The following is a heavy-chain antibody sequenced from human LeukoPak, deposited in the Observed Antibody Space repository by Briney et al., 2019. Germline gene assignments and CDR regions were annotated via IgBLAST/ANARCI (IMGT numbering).Heavy chain of an antibody. CDR3: ERQGIVVAGTRGFDY. D-gene: IGHD6-13*01. V-gene: IGHV5-51*01. J-gene: IGHJ4*02. Sequence: GESLKIYCKGSGYRFTNYWIAWVRQMPGKGLEWMGIIYPGDSDIRYSPSFQGQVTISADKSINTAYLQWSSLRASDTAMYYCERQGIVVAGTRGFDYWGQGTLVTVSS. CDR2: IYPGDSDI. CDR1: GYRFTNYW.